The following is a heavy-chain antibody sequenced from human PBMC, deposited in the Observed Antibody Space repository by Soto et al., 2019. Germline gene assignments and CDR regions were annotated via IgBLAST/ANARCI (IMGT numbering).Heavy chain of an antibody. CDR2: ISYDGNNK. Sequence: GVSQSPSCPSSGFTFSTYGMHWVRQAPGKGLEWVAVISYDGNNKYYADSVKGRFTISRDNSKNTLYLQMSSLRAEDTAVYYCAKSVYNWNDGFFDYWGQGTLVTVSS. V-gene: IGHV3-30*18. CDR3: AKSVYNWNDGFFDY. D-gene: IGHD1-1*01. J-gene: IGHJ4*02. CDR1: GFTFSTYG.